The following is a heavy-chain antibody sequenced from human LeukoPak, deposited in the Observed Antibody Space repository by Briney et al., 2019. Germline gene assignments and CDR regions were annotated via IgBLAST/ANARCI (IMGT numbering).Heavy chain of an antibody. CDR2: IKQDGSEK. CDR1: EFTFSSYW. D-gene: IGHD6-13*01. V-gene: IGHV3-7*01. J-gene: IGHJ4*02. Sequence: GGSLRLSCAASEFTFSSYWMSWVRQAPGKGLEWVANIKQDGSEKNYVDSVKGRFTISRDNAKNSLYLQMSSLRAEDTAVYYCARWKGSWTGFDYWGQGTLVTVSS. CDR3: ARWKGSWTGFDY.